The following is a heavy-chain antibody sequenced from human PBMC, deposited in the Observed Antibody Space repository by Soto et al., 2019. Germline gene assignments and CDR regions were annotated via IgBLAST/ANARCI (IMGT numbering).Heavy chain of an antibody. CDR2: ISYSGST. CDR1: GASISSRGFY. CDR3: ARQSTVTGNYYFDS. Sequence: QAQLQESGPGLVKPSQTLSLTCPVSGASISSRGFYWTWIRQLPGKGLEWIGYISYSGSTNYSPSLKSRLNISIDTSDNHFSLKLTSVTAADTAVYYCARQSTVTGNYYFDSWGQGTLVTVAT. D-gene: IGHD4-17*01. V-gene: IGHV4-31*03. J-gene: IGHJ4*02.